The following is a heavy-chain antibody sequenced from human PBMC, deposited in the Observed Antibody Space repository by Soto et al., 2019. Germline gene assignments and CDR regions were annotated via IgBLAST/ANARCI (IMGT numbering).Heavy chain of an antibody. V-gene: IGHV4-39*01. Sequence: SETLSLTCTVSGVSISGSRYYWGWIRQPPGRGLEWIGNIYYSGSTYYTPALKSRVTLSVDTSKNQFSLNLNSVTAADTAMYYCARGGIPPSGYGTAYAMDVWGQGTTVTVSS. D-gene: IGHD1-26*01. CDR1: GVSISGSRYY. CDR2: IYYSGST. J-gene: IGHJ6*02. CDR3: ARGGIPPSGYGTAYAMDV.